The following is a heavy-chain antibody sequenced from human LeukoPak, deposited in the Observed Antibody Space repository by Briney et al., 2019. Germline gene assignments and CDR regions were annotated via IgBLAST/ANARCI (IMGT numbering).Heavy chain of an antibody. D-gene: IGHD3-9*01. Sequence: GGSLRLSCAASGFTFSSYAMSWVRQAPGKGLEWVSAISGSGGSTYYADSVKGRFTISRDNSKNTLYLQMNSLRAEDTAVYYCARVMGTYYDILTGYYEYYYYYMDVWGKGTTVTVSS. CDR2: ISGSGGST. V-gene: IGHV3-23*01. CDR3: ARVMGTYYDILTGYYEYYYYYMDV. CDR1: GFTFSSYA. J-gene: IGHJ6*03.